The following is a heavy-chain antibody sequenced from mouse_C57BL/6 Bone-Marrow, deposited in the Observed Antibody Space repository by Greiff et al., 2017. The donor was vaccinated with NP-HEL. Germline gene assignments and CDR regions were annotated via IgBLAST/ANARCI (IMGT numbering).Heavy chain of an antibody. CDR1: GYTFTDHT. V-gene: IGHV1-78*01. CDR3: ARNPHYYGSRWYFDG. D-gene: IGHD1-1*01. CDR2: IYPRDGST. Sequence: QVQLQQSDAELVKPGASVKLSCKVSGYTFTDHTIHWMKQRPEHGLEWIGYIYPRDGSTKYNEKFKGKATLTAAKSSSTAYMQLNSLTSEDTAVYFWARNPHYYGSRWYFDGWGTGTTVTVSS. J-gene: IGHJ1*03.